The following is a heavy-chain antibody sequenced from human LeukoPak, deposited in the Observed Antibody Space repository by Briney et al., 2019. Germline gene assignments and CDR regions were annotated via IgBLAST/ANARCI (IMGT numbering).Heavy chain of an antibody. J-gene: IGHJ3*02. CDR3: ARDLFMVRGVIMGGMGPFDI. V-gene: IGHV3-30*04. Sequence: GRSLRLSCAASGFTFSSYAMHWVRQAPGKGLEWVAVISYDGSNKYYADSVKGRFTISRDNSKNTLYLQMNSLRAEDTAVYYCARDLFMVRGVIMGGMGPFDIWGQGTMVTVSS. CDR1: GFTFSSYA. D-gene: IGHD3-10*01. CDR2: ISYDGSNK.